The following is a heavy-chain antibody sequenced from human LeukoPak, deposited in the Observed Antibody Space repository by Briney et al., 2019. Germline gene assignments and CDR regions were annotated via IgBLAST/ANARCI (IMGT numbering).Heavy chain of an antibody. CDR2: IWYDGSNK. CDR1: GFTFSSYG. Sequence: GRSLRLSCAASGFTFSSYGMHWVRQAPGKGLEWVAVIWYDGSNKYYADSVKGRFTISRDNSKNTLYLQMNSLRAEDTAVYYCAKDLGGSGYYYFDYWGQGTQVTVSS. D-gene: IGHD3-22*01. CDR3: AKDLGGSGYYYFDY. J-gene: IGHJ4*02. V-gene: IGHV3-33*06.